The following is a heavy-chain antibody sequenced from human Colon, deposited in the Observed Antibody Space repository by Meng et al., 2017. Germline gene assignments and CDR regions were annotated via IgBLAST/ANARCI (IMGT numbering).Heavy chain of an antibody. CDR3: ARGRYSGYLP. J-gene: IGHJ5*02. V-gene: IGHV4-34*01. CDR2: INHSGST. D-gene: IGHD5-12*01. CDR1: GGSFSGYH. Sequence: QVPLQQWGAGLLKPSETLSLTCAVYGGSFSGYHWSWIRQPPGKGLEWIGEINHSGSTNYNPSLKSRVTISVDTSKNQFSLKLSSVTAADTAVYYCARGRYSGYLPWGQGTLVTVSS.